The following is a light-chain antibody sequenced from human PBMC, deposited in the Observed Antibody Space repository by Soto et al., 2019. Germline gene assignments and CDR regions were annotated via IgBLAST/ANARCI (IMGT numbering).Light chain of an antibody. CDR2: GAS. Sequence: EIVLPQSPGTLSLSPGERATLSCRASQSVSSSYLAWYQQKPGQAPRLLIYGASTRATGIPARFSGSGSGTDFTLTISSLEPEDFAVYYCQQRSNWPPTFGQGTLLEIK. V-gene: IGKV3D-20*02. CDR1: QSVSSSY. J-gene: IGKJ5*01. CDR3: QQRSNWPPT.